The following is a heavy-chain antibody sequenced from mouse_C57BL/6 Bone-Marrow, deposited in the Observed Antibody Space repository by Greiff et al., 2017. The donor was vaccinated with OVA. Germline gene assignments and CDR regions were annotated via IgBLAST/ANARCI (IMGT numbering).Heavy chain of an antibody. CDR2: IHPNSGST. J-gene: IGHJ1*03. V-gene: IGHV1-64*01. D-gene: IGHD1-1*01. CDR1: GYTFTSYW. CDR3: ARAYGSSSWYFEV. Sequence: QVQLQQPGAELVKPGASVKLSCKASGYTFTSYWMHWVKQRPGQGLEWIGMIHPNSGSTNYNEKFKSKATLTVDKSSSTAYMQLSSLTSEDSAVYYCARAYGSSSWYFEVWGTGTTVTVSS.